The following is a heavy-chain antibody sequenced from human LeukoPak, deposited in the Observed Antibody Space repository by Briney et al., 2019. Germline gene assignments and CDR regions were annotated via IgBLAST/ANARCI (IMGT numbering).Heavy chain of an antibody. Sequence: GGSLRLSCAASGFTFSSYAMSWVRQAPGKGLEWVSAISGSGGSTYYADSVKGRFTISRDNSKNTLYLQMNSLRAEDTAVYYCAKDRIVGATGPAYFDYWGQGTLVTVSS. CDR2: ISGSGGST. CDR1: GFTFSSYA. V-gene: IGHV3-23*01. J-gene: IGHJ4*02. D-gene: IGHD1-26*01. CDR3: AKDRIVGATGPAYFDY.